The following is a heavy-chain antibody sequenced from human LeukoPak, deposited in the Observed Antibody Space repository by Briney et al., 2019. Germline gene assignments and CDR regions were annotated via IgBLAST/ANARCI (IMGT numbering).Heavy chain of an antibody. CDR1: GGSFSGYY. CDR2: INHSGST. V-gene: IGHV4-34*01. D-gene: IGHD5-18*01. CDR3: ARGKTRRGYSYGYGGSFDY. Sequence: NPSETLSLTCAVYGGSFSGYYWSWIRQPPGKGLEWIGEINHSGSTNYNPSLKSRVTISVDTSKNQFSLKLSSVTAADTAVYYCARGKTRRGYSYGYGGSFDYWGQGTLVTVSS. J-gene: IGHJ4*02.